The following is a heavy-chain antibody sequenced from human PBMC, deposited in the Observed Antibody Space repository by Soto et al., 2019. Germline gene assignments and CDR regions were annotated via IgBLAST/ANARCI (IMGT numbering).Heavy chain of an antibody. CDR1: GFTFSSYA. V-gene: IGHV3-23*01. CDR2: ISGSGSST. CDR3: AKAVIAAAVRYNWFDP. Sequence: GGSLRLSCAASGFTFSSYAMSWVRQAPGKGLEWVSAISGSGSSTYYADSVKGRFTISRDNSKNTLYLQMNSLRAEDTAVYYCAKAVIAAAVRYNWFDPWGQGTLVTVSS. J-gene: IGHJ5*02. D-gene: IGHD6-13*01.